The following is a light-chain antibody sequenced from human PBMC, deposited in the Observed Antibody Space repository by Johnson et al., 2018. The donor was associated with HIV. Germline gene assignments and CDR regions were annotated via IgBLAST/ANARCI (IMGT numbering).Light chain of an antibody. CDR1: SSNIGNNY. Sequence: QSVLTQPPSVSAAPGQKVTISCSGSSSNIGNNYVSWYQQLPGTAPKLLIYENNKRPSGIPDRFSGSKSGTSATLGITGLQNGDEANYYCGTWDSSLSAEVFGTWTQVTDL. CDR2: ENN. CDR3: GTWDSSLSAEV. J-gene: IGLJ1*01. V-gene: IGLV1-51*02.